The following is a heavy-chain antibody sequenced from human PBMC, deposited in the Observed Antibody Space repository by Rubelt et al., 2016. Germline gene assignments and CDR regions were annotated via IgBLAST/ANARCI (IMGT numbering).Heavy chain of an antibody. CDR2: IYYSGRT. J-gene: IGHJ3*02. V-gene: IGHV4-39*01. CDR1: GGSISSSSYY. CDR3: VVGGSYSGPHHDAFDI. Sequence: QLQLQESGPGLVKPSETLSLTCTVSGGSISSSSYYWGWIRQPPGKGLEWIGSIYYSGRTYYNLSLKGRVTISVDRSKNQFSLKLSSVTAADTAVYYCVVGGSYSGPHHDAFDIWGQGTMVTVSS. D-gene: IGHD1-26*01.